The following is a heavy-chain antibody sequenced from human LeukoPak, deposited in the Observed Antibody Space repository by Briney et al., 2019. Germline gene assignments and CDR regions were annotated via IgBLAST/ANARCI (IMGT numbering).Heavy chain of an antibody. CDR2: IIPIFGTA. Sequence: SVKVSCKASGGTFSSYAISWVRQAPGQGLEWMGGIIPIFGTANYAQKFQGRVTITADESTSIAYMELSSLRSEDTAVYYCARELWDIVVVVAATRGAFDIWGQGTMVTVSS. D-gene: IGHD2-15*01. J-gene: IGHJ3*02. V-gene: IGHV1-69*13. CDR3: ARELWDIVVVVAATRGAFDI. CDR1: GGTFSSYA.